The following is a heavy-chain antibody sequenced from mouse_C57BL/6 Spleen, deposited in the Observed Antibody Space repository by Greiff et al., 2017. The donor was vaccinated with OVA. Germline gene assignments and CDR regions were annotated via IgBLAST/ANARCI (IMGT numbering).Heavy chain of an antibody. J-gene: IGHJ1*03. V-gene: IGHV5-17*01. Sequence: EVQLKQSGGGLVKPGGSLKLSCAASGFTFSDYGMHWVRQAPEKGLEWVASISSGSSTIYYADTVQGRFTISRDNAKNTLFLQMTSLRSEDTAMYYFARPPLYGSSYGYFDVWGTGTTVTVSS. CDR3: ARPPLYGSSYGYFDV. CDR1: GFTFSDYG. D-gene: IGHD1-1*01. CDR2: ISSGSSTI.